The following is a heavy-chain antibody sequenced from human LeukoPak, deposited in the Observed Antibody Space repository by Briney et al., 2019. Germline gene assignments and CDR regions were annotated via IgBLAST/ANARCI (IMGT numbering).Heavy chain of an antibody. V-gene: IGHV3-7*03. D-gene: IGHD3-22*01. Sequence: GGSLRLSCAASGFTFSSYWMSWVRQAPGKGLEWVANIKQDGSEKYYVDSVKGRFTISRDNSKNTLYLQMNSLRAEDTAVYYCARDGDYYDSSGPGWGQGTLVTVSS. CDR3: ARDGDYYDSSGPG. CDR1: GFTFSSYW. CDR2: IKQDGSEK. J-gene: IGHJ4*02.